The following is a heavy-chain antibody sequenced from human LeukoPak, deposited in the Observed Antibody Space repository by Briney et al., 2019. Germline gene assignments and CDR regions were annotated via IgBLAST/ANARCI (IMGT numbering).Heavy chain of an antibody. CDR3: ANGGDTAMDY. V-gene: IGHV4-39*01. CDR2: IYYSGST. J-gene: IGHJ4*02. Sequence: SETLSLTCTVSGGSISSSSYYWGWIRQPPGKGLEWIGSIYYSGSTYYNPSLKGRVTISVDTSKNQFSLKLSSVTAADTAVYYCANGGDTAMDYWGQGTLVTVSS. D-gene: IGHD5-18*01. CDR1: GGSISSSSYY.